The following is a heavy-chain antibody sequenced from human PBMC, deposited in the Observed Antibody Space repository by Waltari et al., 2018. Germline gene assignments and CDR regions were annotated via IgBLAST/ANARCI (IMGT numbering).Heavy chain of an antibody. CDR3: AREDIVSETQWRGNQYRGNSGYDL. Sequence: QVFLVESGGGVVQPGDSLRLSCVSSGFNFNIYGMHWVRQAPAQGLAWVAFTRFDGINKHYADSVKGRFTISRDNTKNTLYLQMNSLRGEDSAMYYCAREDIVSETQWRGNQYRGNSGYDLWGQGTLVSVSS. CDR1: GFNFNIYG. V-gene: IGHV3-30*02. D-gene: IGHD5-12*01. J-gene: IGHJ4*01. CDR2: TRFDGINK.